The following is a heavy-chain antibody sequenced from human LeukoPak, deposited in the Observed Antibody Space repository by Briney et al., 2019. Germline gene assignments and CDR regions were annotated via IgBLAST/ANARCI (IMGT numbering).Heavy chain of an antibody. CDR1: GGSISSYY. CDR2: IYYSGST. CDR3: ARLPHYYDSSGYYLGFFDY. J-gene: IGHJ4*02. D-gene: IGHD3-22*01. V-gene: IGHV4-59*08. Sequence: SETLSLTRTVSGGSISSYYWSWIRQPPGKGLEWIGYIYYSGSTNYNPSLKSRVTISVDTSKNQFSLKLSSVTAADTAVYYCARLPHYYDSSGYYLGFFDYWGQGTLVTVSS.